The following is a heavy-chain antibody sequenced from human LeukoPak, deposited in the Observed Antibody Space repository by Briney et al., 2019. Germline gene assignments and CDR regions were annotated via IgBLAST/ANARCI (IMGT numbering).Heavy chain of an antibody. CDR1: GFTFSGYA. J-gene: IGHJ4*02. CDR3: GKGGGGTYSTYCLAN. Sequence: GASLRLSCTASGFTFSGYAMIWVRQAPGKGLEWVSILHNDAQTSYYADSVKGRFIVSRDNSKNTLYLEMNSLTVEDTAVYYCGKGGGGTYSTYCLANWGQGTLVTVSS. D-gene: IGHD3-16*01. V-gene: IGHV3-23*03. CDR2: LHNDAQTS.